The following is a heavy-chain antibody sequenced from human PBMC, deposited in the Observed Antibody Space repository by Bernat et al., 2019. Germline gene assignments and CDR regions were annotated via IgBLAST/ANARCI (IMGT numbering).Heavy chain of an antibody. J-gene: IGHJ6*03. V-gene: IGHV3-33*01. CDR3: ARAGFGTVSYFYYYMDV. CDR1: GFTFGSYG. D-gene: IGHD1-1*01. Sequence: QVQLVESGGAVVQPGRSLRLSCAASGFTFGSYGMHWVRQVPGKGLEWVALLLSDGSDEYYADSVKGRFTISRDISKNALYLQMNRLRVEDTAVYFCARAGFGTVSYFYYYMDVWGKGTTVAVSS. CDR2: LLSDGSDE.